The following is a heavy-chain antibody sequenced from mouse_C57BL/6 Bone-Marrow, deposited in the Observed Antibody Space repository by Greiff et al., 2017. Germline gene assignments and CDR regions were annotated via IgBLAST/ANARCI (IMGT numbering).Heavy chain of an antibody. CDR1: GFTFSDYY. J-gene: IGHJ2*01. CDR2: ISNGGGST. CDR3: ARHGITGGYFDY. V-gene: IGHV5-12*01. D-gene: IGHD1-1*01. Sequence: EVMLVESGGGLVQPGGSLKLSCAASGFTFSDYYMYWVRQTPEKRLEWVAYISNGGGSTYYPDTVKGRVTIARDTAKNTLYLQMSRLKSEDTAMYYCARHGITGGYFDYWGQGTTLTVSS.